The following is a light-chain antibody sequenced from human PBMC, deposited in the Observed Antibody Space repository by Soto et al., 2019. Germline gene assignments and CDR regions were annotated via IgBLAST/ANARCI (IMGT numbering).Light chain of an antibody. CDR3: QQYNKWPPRT. CDR2: SAS. Sequence: EIVMTQSPATLSVSPGERATLFCRASQSVSSNLAWYQQKPGQAPRLLIYSASSRATGIPARFSGSGSGTEFTLTISGLRSEDFAVYYCQQYNKWPPRTFGQGTKVDIK. J-gene: IGKJ1*01. V-gene: IGKV3-15*01. CDR1: QSVSSN.